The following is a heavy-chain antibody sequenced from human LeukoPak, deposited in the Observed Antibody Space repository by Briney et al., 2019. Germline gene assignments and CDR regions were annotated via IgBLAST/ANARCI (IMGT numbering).Heavy chain of an antibody. CDR2: IIPIFGTA. V-gene: IGHV1-69*13. J-gene: IGHJ5*02. Sequence: SVKVSCKASGGTFSSYAISRVRQAPGQGLEWMGGIIPIFGTANYAQKFQGRVTITADESTSTAYMELSSLRSEDTAVYYCARDLVKGIWFGRGNNRFDPWGQGTLVTVSS. D-gene: IGHD3-10*01. CDR1: GGTFSSYA. CDR3: ARDLVKGIWFGRGNNRFDP.